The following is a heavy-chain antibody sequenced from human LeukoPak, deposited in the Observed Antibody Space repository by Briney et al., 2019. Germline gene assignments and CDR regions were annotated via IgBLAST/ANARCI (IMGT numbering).Heavy chain of an antibody. Sequence: GESLKISCEASGYTFTTYWIGWVRQLPGKGVDWGGYISPGDSTLGYNPSFQGQVTLSVHKSITTAYLQCSSVKASDTGTSLCAAITHPSALLYWGQGTPVTVSS. J-gene: IGHJ4*02. CDR2: ISPGDSTL. CDR3: AAITHPSALLY. V-gene: IGHV5-51*01. D-gene: IGHD1-20*01. CDR1: GYTFTTYW.